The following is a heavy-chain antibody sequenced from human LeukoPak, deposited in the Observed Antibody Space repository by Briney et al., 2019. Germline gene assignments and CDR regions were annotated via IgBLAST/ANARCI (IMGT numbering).Heavy chain of an antibody. CDR2: IRYDGSNK. J-gene: IGHJ4*02. Sequence: PGGSLRLSCAASGFTFSSYGMHWVRQAPGKGLEWVAFIRYDGSNKYYADSVKGRFTISRDNSKNTLYLEMSSLRVDDAAIYYCARSVWGSYHFDYWGQGTRVTVSS. CDR1: GFTFSSYG. CDR3: ARSVWGSYHFDY. D-gene: IGHD3-16*01. V-gene: IGHV3-30*02.